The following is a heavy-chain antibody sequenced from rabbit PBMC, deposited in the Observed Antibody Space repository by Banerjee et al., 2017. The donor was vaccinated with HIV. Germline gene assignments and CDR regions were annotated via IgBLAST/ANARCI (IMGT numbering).Heavy chain of an antibody. CDR1: GFSFSSSYW. J-gene: IGHJ4*01. CDR3: ARATGYDGYHYAL. Sequence: QEQLVESGGDLVKPGASLTLTCTASGFSFSSSYWMCWIRQAPGKGLEWIACIYTGSSGTTYYASWANGRFTISKTSSTTVTLQMTSLTPADTATYFCARATGYDGYHYALWGPGTLVTVS. CDR2: IYTGSSGTT. V-gene: IGHV1S45*01. D-gene: IGHD6-1*01.